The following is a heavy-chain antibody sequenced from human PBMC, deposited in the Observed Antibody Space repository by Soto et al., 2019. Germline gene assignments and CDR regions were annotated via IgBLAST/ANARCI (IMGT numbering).Heavy chain of an antibody. CDR2: TYYRSKWYN. CDR1: GDSVSSKSAA. Sequence: VQLQQSGPGLVKPSQTLSLTCAISGDSVSSKSAAWTWLRQYPSRGFEWLGRTYYRSKWYNDYAVSVKSRINIHPDTSRNHFSLQLSSVSHECTAVYYCAWYLGAFCIWGQGSTVAGSS. J-gene: IGHJ6*02. D-gene: IGHD3-16*01. CDR3: AWYLGAFCI. V-gene: IGHV6-1*01.